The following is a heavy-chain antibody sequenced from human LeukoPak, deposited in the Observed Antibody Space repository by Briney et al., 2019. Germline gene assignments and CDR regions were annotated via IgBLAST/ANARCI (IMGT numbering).Heavy chain of an antibody. CDR2: INHRRST. CDR1: GGXXXXYY. V-gene: IGHV4-34*01. J-gene: IGHJ3*02. D-gene: IGHD3-22*01. Sequence: YGGXXXXYYWSWIRQPPGKGLEWIGEINHRRSTNYNVSLKSRVTISVDTSKKQVSLKLRSVTAADTAVYYCARVRNYYDRTGYDRDAFDIWGQGTMVTVSS. CDR3: ARVRNYYDRTGYDRDAFDI.